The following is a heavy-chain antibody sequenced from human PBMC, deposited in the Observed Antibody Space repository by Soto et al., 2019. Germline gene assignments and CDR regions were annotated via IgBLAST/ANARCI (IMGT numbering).Heavy chain of an antibody. D-gene: IGHD2-2*01. J-gene: IGHJ6*02. CDR2: IYPDDSHT. CDR1: GYSFTSYW. Sequence: GESLKISCKGSGYSFTSYWIDWVRQMPWKGLEWMGIIYPDDSHTRYSPSFQGQVTISADKSISTAYLQWSSLRSDDTAVYYCAAGRTGGSYYGMDVWGQGTTVTVSS. CDR3: AAGRTGGSYYGMDV. V-gene: IGHV5-51*01.